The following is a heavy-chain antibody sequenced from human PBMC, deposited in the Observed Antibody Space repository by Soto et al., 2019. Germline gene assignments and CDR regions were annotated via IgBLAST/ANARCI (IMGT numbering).Heavy chain of an antibody. CDR2: INPNSGGT. CDR1: GYTFTGYY. Sequence: ASVKVSCKASGYTFTGYYMHWVRQAPGQGLEWMGWINPNSGGTNYAQKFQGRVTMTRDTSISTAYMELSRLRSDDTAVYYCARDSRPGTVVIPHENWFAPWGQGTLVTVSS. V-gene: IGHV1-2*02. CDR3: ARDSRPGTVVIPHENWFAP. J-gene: IGHJ5*02. D-gene: IGHD3-22*01.